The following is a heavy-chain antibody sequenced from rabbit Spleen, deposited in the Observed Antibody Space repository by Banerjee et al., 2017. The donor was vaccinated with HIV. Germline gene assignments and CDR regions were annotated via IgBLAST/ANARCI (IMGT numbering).Heavy chain of an antibody. CDR1: GFDFSSYYY. CDR2: IGITNGFT. V-gene: IGHV1S43*01. Sequence: QEQLVESGGGLVQPEGSLTLTCTASGFDFSSYYYMCWVRQAPGKGLELIACIGITNGFTSYATWVNGRFTISRNTSLNTVDLKMTTLTTSDTATYFCARANAGNGYYFDLWGQGTLVTVS. CDR3: ARANAGNGYYFDL. D-gene: IGHD8-1*01. J-gene: IGHJ4*01.